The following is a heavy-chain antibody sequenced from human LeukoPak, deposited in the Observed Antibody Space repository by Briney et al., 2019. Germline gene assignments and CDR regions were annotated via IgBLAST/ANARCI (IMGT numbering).Heavy chain of an antibody. J-gene: IGHJ3*02. CDR2: INPNSYGT. V-gene: IGHV1-2*02. CDR1: GYTFTRYY. CDR3: ARDDGSSFDASDI. Sequence: ASVKVSRKSCGYTFTRYYMHGVRHAPAQGLEGMGWINPNSYGTNHAQKFQDRVNKTRGTSLSTVYPDLSRLRSDDTAVYYCARDDGSSFDASDIWGQGTMVPVSS. D-gene: IGHD3-22*01.